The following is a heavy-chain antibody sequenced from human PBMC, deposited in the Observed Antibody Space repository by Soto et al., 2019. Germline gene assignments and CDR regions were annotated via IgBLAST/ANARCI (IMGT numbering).Heavy chain of an antibody. CDR3: ASGGN. Sequence: QVQLQQWGAGLLKPSETLSLTCAVFGGSLSGYYWSWIRKPPGKGLEWIGEMTPTGSTNYSPSLKTRLTISSDTSKNHFSLRLSSVTAADTAVYYCASGGNWGQGTLVTVSS. CDR2: MTPTGST. CDR1: GGSLSGYY. V-gene: IGHV4-34*01. D-gene: IGHD3-10*01. J-gene: IGHJ4*02.